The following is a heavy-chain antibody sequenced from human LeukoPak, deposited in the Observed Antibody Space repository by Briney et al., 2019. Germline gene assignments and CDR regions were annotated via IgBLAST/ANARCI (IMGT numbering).Heavy chain of an antibody. CDR2: IYYSGDA. Sequence: SETLSLTCTVSGGSFSSGNYHWDWIRQPPGKGLEWIASIYYSGDAYYNPSLKSRVTISVDTSKNQFSLKLSSVTAADTAVYHCVRYCRSSDYYHFDHWGQGTLVTVSS. V-gene: IGHV4-39*01. CDR3: VRYCRSSDYYHFDH. J-gene: IGHJ4*02. D-gene: IGHD4-17*01. CDR1: GGSFSSGNYH.